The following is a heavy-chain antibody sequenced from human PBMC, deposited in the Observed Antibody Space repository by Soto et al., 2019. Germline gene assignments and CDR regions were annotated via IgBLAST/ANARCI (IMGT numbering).Heavy chain of an antibody. CDR1: GFTLSSYS. CDR3: ARETGLRSSGWSYYFDF. D-gene: IGHD6-19*01. Sequence: EVQLVGSGGGMVQPGGSLRVSCAASGFTLSSYSMHWVRQAPGKGLEWVSYISGSGGTIYYADSVKGRFTISRDNAKNSLSVQMNSLREEDTAVYFCARETGLRSSGWSYYFDFWGQGTRVTVSS. V-gene: IGHV3-48*02. CDR2: ISGSGGTI. J-gene: IGHJ4*02.